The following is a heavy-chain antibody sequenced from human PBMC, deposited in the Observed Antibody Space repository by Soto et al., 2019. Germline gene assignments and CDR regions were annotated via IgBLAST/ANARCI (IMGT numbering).Heavy chain of an antibody. J-gene: IGHJ4*02. V-gene: IGHV1-18*01. CDR1: GYTFTSYG. Sequence: QVQLVQSGAEVKKPGASVKVSCKASGYTFTSYGISWVRQAPGQGLEWMGWLSAYNGNTNYAQKLQGRVTMTTDTSTSTAYMELSSLRSGDTAVDYCARAWFPGVLLAVAGTNDYWGQGTLVTVSS. D-gene: IGHD6-19*01. CDR3: ARAWFPGVLLAVAGTNDY. CDR2: LSAYNGNT.